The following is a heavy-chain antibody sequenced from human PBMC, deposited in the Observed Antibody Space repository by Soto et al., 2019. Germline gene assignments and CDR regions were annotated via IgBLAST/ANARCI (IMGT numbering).Heavy chain of an antibody. CDR3: ARGHQDVTIFGVVIPCPVN. V-gene: IGHV1-69*13. Sequence: GASVKVSGKASGGTFSSYAISWVRQAPGQGLEWMGGIIPIFGTANYAQKFQGRVTITADESTSTAHMELSSLRSEDTAVYYCARGHQDVTIFGVVIPCPVNWGQGTLVTVSS. D-gene: IGHD3-3*01. J-gene: IGHJ4*02. CDR1: GGTFSSYA. CDR2: IIPIFGTA.